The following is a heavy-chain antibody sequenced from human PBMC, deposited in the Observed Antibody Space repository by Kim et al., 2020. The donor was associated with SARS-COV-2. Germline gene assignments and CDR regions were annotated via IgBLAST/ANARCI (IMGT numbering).Heavy chain of an antibody. V-gene: IGHV3-7*03. D-gene: IGHD4-17*01. CDR2: IKQDGSEK. CDR1: GFTFSSYG. CDR3: ARRANDYGDFAGYTSFDY. Sequence: GGSLRLSCAASGFTFSSYGMSWVRQAPGKGLEWVANIKQDGSEKYYVDSVKGRFTISRDNAKNSLYLQMNSLRAEDTAVYYCARRANDYGDFAGYTSFDYCGQGTLVTVSS. J-gene: IGHJ4*02.